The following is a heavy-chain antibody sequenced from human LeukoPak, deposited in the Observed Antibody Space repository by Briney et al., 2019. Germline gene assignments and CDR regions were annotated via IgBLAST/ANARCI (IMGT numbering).Heavy chain of an antibody. CDR3: ARSSNLKDFYGSLNY. J-gene: IGHJ4*02. CDR1: GFXFSDYA. D-gene: IGHD3-10*01. V-gene: IGHV3-30-3*01. CDR2: ISYDGSTK. Sequence: PGRSLRLSCVASGFXFSDYAFHWVRQAPGKGLEWVTLISYDGSTKYYLDSVKGRFTISRDNSKNTLYLQMNSLRVEDTAVYYCARSSNLKDFYGSLNYWGQGTLITVSS.